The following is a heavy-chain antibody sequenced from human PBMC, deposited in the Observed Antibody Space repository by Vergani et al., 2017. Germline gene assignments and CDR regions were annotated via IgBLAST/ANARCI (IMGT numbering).Heavy chain of an antibody. CDR3: ARDLGPRYFDL. Sequence: QVQLQESGPGLVKPSETLSLTCTVSGGSISSYYWNWIRQPPGKGLEWIGEINHSGSTNYNPSLKSRVTISVDTSKNQFSLKLSSVTAEDTAVYYCARDLGPRYFDLWGRGTLVTVSS. D-gene: IGHD3-16*01. CDR2: INHSGST. CDR1: GGSISSYY. J-gene: IGHJ2*01. V-gene: IGHV4-59*12.